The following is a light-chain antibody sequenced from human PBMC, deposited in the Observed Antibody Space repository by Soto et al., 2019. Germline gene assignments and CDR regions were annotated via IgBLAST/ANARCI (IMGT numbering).Light chain of an antibody. CDR3: HQYNSWPPGT. J-gene: IGKJ2*01. CDR2: DAS. Sequence: EIVLTQSPGTLSLSPGERATLSCRASQSVSYYLAWFQQKPGQAPRLLISDASTRATGIPARFSGSGSGTEFTLTISSLQSEDFALYYCHQYNSWPPGTFGQGTKVDIK. V-gene: IGKV3-15*01. CDR1: QSVSYY.